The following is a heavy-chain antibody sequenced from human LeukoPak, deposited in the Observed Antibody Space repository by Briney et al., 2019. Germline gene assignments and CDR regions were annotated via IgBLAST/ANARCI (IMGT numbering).Heavy chain of an antibody. J-gene: IGHJ4*02. CDR1: GYTFTSYD. Sequence: ASVKVSCKASGYTFTSYDINWVRQATGQGLEWMGGIIPIFGTANYAQKFQGRVTITADESTSTAYMELSSLRSEDTAVYYCAGVYYYDSSGYYSPLNFDYWGQGTLVTVSS. D-gene: IGHD3-22*01. CDR3: AGVYYYDSSGYYSPLNFDY. V-gene: IGHV1-69*13. CDR2: IIPIFGTA.